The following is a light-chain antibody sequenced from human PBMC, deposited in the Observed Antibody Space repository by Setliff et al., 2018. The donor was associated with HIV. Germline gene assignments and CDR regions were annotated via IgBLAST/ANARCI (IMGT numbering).Light chain of an antibody. CDR2: GAS. CDR1: QSVTSTS. Sequence: EIVLTQSPGTLSLSPGDRVALSCRVSQSVTSTSLAWYQQKPGQAPRLVIYGASTRATGIPDRFSGSGSGADFTLTISRLEPEDFAVYYCQQYGSSPYTFGQGTKVDIK. CDR3: QQYGSSPYT. V-gene: IGKV3-20*01. J-gene: IGKJ2*01.